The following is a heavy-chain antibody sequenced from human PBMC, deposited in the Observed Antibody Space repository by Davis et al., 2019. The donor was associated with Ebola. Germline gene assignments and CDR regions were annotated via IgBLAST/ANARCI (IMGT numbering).Heavy chain of an antibody. J-gene: IGHJ5*01. D-gene: IGHD6-13*01. V-gene: IGHV4-59*08. CDR1: GDSISLNY. CDR3: ARGSRSSFDS. Sequence: SETLSLTCTVSGDSISLNYWNWVRQPPGKGPEWIGYISYSGSTNYSPSLKSRVTISADTSKNQFSLRLYSLTAADTAVYYCARGSRSSFDSWGQGTLVTVSS. CDR2: ISYSGST.